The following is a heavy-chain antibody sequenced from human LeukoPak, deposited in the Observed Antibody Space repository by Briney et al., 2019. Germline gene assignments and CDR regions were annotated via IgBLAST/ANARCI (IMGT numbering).Heavy chain of an antibody. CDR3: ARYNSAAGDFDY. J-gene: IGHJ4*02. V-gene: IGHV4-61*02. CDR1: GDSISSGNYY. D-gene: IGHD6-13*01. CDR2: IYTSGST. Sequence: PSETLSLTCTVSGDSISSGNYYWTWIRQPAGKGLEWIGRIYTSGSTNYNPSLKSRVTISVDTSKNQFSLKLSSVTAADTAVYYCARYNSAAGDFDYWGQGTLVTVSS.